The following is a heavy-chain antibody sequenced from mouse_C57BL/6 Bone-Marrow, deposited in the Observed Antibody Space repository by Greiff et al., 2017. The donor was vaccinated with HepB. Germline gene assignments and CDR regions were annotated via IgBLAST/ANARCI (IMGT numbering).Heavy chain of an antibody. CDR3: AREKDYDEGGYFDY. D-gene: IGHD2-4*01. V-gene: IGHV1-76*01. CDR1: GYTFTDYY. Sequence: QVQLQQSGAELVRPGASVKLSCKASGYTFTDYYINWVKQRPGQGLEWIARIYPGSGNTYYNEKFKGKATLTAEKSSSTAYMQLSSLTSEDSAVYFCAREKDYDEGGYFDYWGQGTTLTVSS. CDR2: IYPGSGNT. J-gene: IGHJ2*01.